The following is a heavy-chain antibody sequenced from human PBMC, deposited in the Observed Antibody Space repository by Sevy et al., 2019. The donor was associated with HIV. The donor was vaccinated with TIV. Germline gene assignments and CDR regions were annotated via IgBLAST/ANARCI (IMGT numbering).Heavy chain of an antibody. V-gene: IGHV1-24*01. Sequence: ASVKVSCKVSGYTLTQLSMHWVRQAPGKGLEWMGSFDPEDGERIYAQKFQGRITMTEDTSTYTAYMDLSSLKSDDTAVYYCATTRQYGPGKRGYFDYWGQGALVSASS. CDR2: FDPEDGER. D-gene: IGHD2-15*01. CDR1: GYTLTQLS. J-gene: IGHJ4*02. CDR3: ATTRQYGPGKRGYFDY.